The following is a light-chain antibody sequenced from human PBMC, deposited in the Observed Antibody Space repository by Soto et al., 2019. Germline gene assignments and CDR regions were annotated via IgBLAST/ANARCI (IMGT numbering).Light chain of an antibody. V-gene: IGLV1-40*01. CDR1: TSNIGAGYE. Sequence: QSVLTQPPSVSGAPGQRVTISCTGSTSNIGAGYEVHWYQQLPGTAPKLLVSGHNIRPSGVPDRFSGFKSGASASLVITGLQAEDEADYYCQSYDYSLYGSGVFGGGTMLTVL. CDR2: GHN. J-gene: IGLJ3*02. CDR3: QSYDYSLYGSGV.